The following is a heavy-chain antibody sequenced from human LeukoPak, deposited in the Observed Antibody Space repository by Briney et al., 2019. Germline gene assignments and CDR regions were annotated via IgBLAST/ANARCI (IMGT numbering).Heavy chain of an antibody. V-gene: IGHV3-53*01. CDR3: ARVSLWISYRYIDY. CDR2: IYSGGST. Sequence: PGGSLRLSCAASGFTVSSNYMSWVRQAPGKGLEWVSVIYSGGSTYYADSVKGRFTISRDNAKNSVYLQMSSLRAEDTAIYYCARVSLWISYRYIDYWGQGTLVIVSS. D-gene: IGHD3-16*02. J-gene: IGHJ4*01. CDR1: GFTVSSNY.